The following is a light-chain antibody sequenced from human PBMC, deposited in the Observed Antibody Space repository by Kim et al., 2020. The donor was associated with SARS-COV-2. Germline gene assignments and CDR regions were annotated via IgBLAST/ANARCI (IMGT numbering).Light chain of an antibody. CDR2: GTS. J-gene: IGKJ2*01. V-gene: IGKV3-20*01. Sequence: APPPRQARYVVRISFLRWFQHKPCPAPQLLLHGTSNRATGIPDKFSGSGSGTDFTLSISRLEPEDFAVYYCQYYGTSPYTFGQGTKLEI. CDR3: QYYGTSPYT. CDR1: YVVRISF.